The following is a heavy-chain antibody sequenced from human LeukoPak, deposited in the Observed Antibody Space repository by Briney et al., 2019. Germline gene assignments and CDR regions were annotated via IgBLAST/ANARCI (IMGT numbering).Heavy chain of an antibody. Sequence: NPSETLSLTCAVYGGSFSGYYWSWMRRPPGKGLEWIGEINYSGSTNYNPSLKSRVNISVDTSKNQFSRRVSSVTAADTAVYYCASLAAAGDRDYWRQGTLVTVSS. CDR1: GGSFSGYY. D-gene: IGHD6-13*01. V-gene: IGHV4-34*01. CDR3: ASLAAAGDRDY. CDR2: INYSGST. J-gene: IGHJ4*02.